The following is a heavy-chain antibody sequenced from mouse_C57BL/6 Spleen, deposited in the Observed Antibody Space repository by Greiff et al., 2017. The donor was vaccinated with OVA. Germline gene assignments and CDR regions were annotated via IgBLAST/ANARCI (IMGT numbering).Heavy chain of an antibody. V-gene: IGHV1-15*01. Sequence: QVQLQQSGAELVRPGASVTLSCKASGYTFTDYEMHWVKQTPVHGLEWIGAIDPETGGTAYNQKFKGKAILTADKSSSTAYMELRSLTSEDSAVYYCTRGRSNFPLFADWGQGTLVTVSA. J-gene: IGHJ3*01. D-gene: IGHD2-5*01. CDR1: GYTFTDYE. CDR3: TRGRSNFPLFAD. CDR2: IDPETGGT.